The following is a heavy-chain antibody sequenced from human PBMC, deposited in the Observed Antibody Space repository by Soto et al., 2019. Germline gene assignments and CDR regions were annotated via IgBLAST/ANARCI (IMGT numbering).Heavy chain of an antibody. CDR1: GYSFTSYW. J-gene: IGHJ6*03. CDR2: IYPGDSDT. V-gene: IGHV5-51*01. Sequence: GESLKISCKGSGYSFTSYWIGWVRQMPGKGLEWMGIIYPGDSDTRYSPSFQGQVTISADKSISTAYLQWSSLKASGTALYYCARPKKYCSSTSCYYAGYYYYYMDVWGKGTTVTVSS. D-gene: IGHD2-2*01. CDR3: ARPKKYCSSTSCYYAGYYYYYMDV.